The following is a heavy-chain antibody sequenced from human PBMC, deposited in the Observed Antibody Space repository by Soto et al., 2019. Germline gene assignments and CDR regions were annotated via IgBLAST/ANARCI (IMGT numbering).Heavy chain of an antibody. D-gene: IGHD1-20*01. J-gene: IGHJ4*02. Sequence: GGSLRLSCAASGFTFSSYWMHWVRQAPGKGLVWVSRINSDGSSTSYADSVKGRFTISRDNAKNTLYLQMNSLRAEDTAVYYCARVGYNWNHFDYWGQGTLVTVSS. CDR2: INSDGSST. CDR1: GFTFSSYW. V-gene: IGHV3-74*01. CDR3: ARVGYNWNHFDY.